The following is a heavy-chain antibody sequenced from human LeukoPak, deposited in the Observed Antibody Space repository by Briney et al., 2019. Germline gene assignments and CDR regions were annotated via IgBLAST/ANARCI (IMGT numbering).Heavy chain of an antibody. CDR3: ARTSRDGYNLYYYYYYMDV. CDR2: FYHGGST. CDR1: GYSISTGYY. Sequence: SETLSLTCTVSGYSISTGYYWDWIRQPPGKGLEWIGTFYHGGSTYYNPSLKSRVTISVDTSKNQFSLKLSSVTAADTAVYYCARTSRDGYNLYYYYYYMDVWGKGTTVTISS. J-gene: IGHJ6*03. V-gene: IGHV4-38-2*02. D-gene: IGHD5-24*01.